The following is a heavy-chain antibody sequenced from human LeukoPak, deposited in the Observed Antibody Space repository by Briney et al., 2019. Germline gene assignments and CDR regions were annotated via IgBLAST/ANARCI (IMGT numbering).Heavy chain of an antibody. J-gene: IGHJ4*02. V-gene: IGHV4-39*01. Sequence: PSETLSLTCTVSGGSISSSSYYWGWIRQPPGRGLEWIGSIYYSGSTYYNPSLKSRVTISVDTSKNQFSLKLSSVTAADTAVHYCARHEALFMITTGRYYFDYWGQGTLVTVSS. CDR3: ARHEALFMITTGRYYFDY. CDR1: GGSISSSSYY. CDR2: IYYSGST. D-gene: IGHD3-16*01.